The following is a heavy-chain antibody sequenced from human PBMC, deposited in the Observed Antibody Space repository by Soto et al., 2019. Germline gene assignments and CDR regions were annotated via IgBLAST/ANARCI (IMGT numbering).Heavy chain of an antibody. CDR1: GGSVSSGSYY. CDR2: IYYSGST. D-gene: IGHD3-10*01. J-gene: IGHJ4*02. Sequence: SETLSLTCTVSGGSVSSGSYYWSWIRQPPGKGLEWIGYIYYSGSTIYNPSLKSRVTISVDTSKNQFSLKLSSVTAADTAVYYCARDEDYYGSGSYFDYWGQGTLVTVSS. V-gene: IGHV4-61*01. CDR3: ARDEDYYGSGSYFDY.